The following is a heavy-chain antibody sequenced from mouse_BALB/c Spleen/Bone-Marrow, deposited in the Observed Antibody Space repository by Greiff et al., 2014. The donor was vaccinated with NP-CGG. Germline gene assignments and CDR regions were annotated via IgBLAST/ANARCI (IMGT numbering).Heavy chain of an antibody. CDR1: GYSFTSYW. Sequence: VTLKESGTVLARPGASVKMSCKASGYSFTSYWMHWVKQRPGQGLEWIGAIYPGNSDTSYNQKFKSKAKLTAVTSATTAYMELSSLTNEDSAVYFCTRKVYYGNPLDYWGQGTTLTVSS. D-gene: IGHD2-1*01. V-gene: IGHV1-5*01. CDR2: IYPGNSDT. CDR3: TRKVYYGNPLDY. J-gene: IGHJ2*01.